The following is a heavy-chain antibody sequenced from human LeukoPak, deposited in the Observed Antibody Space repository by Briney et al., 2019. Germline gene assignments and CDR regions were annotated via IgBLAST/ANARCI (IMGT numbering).Heavy chain of an antibody. CDR3: ARDSQIYYGGNPYYYYGMDV. D-gene: IGHD4-23*01. V-gene: IGHV3-7*05. Sequence: PGGSLRLSCAASGFTFSSYWMSWVRQAPGKGLEWVANINQDGSEKYYVDSVKGRFTISRDNAKNSLYLRMNSLRADDTAVYYCARDSQIYYGGNPYYYYGMDVWGQGTTVTVSS. CDR2: INQDGSEK. J-gene: IGHJ6*02. CDR1: GFTFSSYW.